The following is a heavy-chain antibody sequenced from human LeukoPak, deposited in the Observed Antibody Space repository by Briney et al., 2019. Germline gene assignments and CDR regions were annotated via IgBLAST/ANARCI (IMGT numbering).Heavy chain of an antibody. D-gene: IGHD1-26*01. V-gene: IGHV3-7*01. CDR3: AREQVEWELLLDY. CDR2: MNIDGSEK. Sequence: GGSLRLSCAASGFTFSSYWMGWVRQAPGKRLEWVANMNIDGSEKYYADSVKGRFTISRDNARNTVYLQMNSLRVEDTAVYYCAREQVEWELLLDYWGQGTLVTVSS. CDR1: GFTFSSYW. J-gene: IGHJ4*02.